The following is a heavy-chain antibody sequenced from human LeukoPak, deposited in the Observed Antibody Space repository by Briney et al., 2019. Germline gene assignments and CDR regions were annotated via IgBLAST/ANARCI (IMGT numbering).Heavy chain of an antibody. CDR2: ISGFGGSA. V-gene: IGHV3-23*01. CDR3: AKFDYGHY. D-gene: IGHD4-17*01. CDR1: GFILSNYA. J-gene: IGHJ4*02. Sequence: GGSLRLSCAASGFILSNYAMSWVRQAPGKGLEWVSGISGFGGSADYADSVKGRFTISRDNSKNTLYLQMNSLRAEDTAVYYCAKFDYGHYWGQGTLVTVSS.